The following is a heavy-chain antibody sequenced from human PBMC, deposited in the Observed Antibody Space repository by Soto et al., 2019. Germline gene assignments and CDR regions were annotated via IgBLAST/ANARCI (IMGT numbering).Heavy chain of an antibody. V-gene: IGHV4-34*01. Sequence: SETLSLTCAVYGGSFSGYYWSWIRQPPGKGLEWIGEINHSGGTNYNPSLKSRVTISVDTSKNQFSLKLSSVTAADTAVYYCARDSSGWYWFDPWGQGTLVTVSS. CDR2: INHSGGT. D-gene: IGHD6-19*01. CDR3: ARDSSGWYWFDP. J-gene: IGHJ5*02. CDR1: GGSFSGYY.